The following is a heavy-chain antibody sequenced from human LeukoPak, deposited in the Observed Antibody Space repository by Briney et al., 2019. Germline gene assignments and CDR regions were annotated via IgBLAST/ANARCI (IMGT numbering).Heavy chain of an antibody. Sequence: HPGGSLRLSCAASGFTFDDYAMHWVRQAPGKGLEWVSGISWNSGSIGYADSVKGRFTISRDNAKNSLYLQMNSLRAEDTALYYCATGVGTTGTGTDYWGQGTLVTVSS. CDR1: GFTFDDYA. CDR3: ATGVGTTGTGTDY. V-gene: IGHV3-9*01. CDR2: ISWNSGSI. D-gene: IGHD1-1*01. J-gene: IGHJ4*02.